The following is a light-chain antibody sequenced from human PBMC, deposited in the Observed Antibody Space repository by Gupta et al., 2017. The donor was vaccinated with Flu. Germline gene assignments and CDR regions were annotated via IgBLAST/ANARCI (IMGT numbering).Light chain of an antibody. J-gene: IGKJ2*01. CDR2: AAS. Sequence: PSSFSASTGDRVTITCRASQGISNYLAWYQQKPGKAPKLLIYAASTLQSGVPSRFSGSGSGTDFSLTISCLQSEDFATYYCQQYDSSPRTFGQGTKLEIK. V-gene: IGKV1-8*01. CDR3: QQYDSSPRT. CDR1: QGISNY.